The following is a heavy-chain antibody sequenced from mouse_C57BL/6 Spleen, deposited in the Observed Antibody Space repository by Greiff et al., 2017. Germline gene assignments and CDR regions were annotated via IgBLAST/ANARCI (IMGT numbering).Heavy chain of an antibody. CDR3: TGGGYYSNSYAMDY. D-gene: IGHD2-5*01. CDR1: GFTFSNYW. J-gene: IGHJ4*01. V-gene: IGHV6-3*01. Sequence: EVKLQESGGGLVQPGGSMKLSCVASGFTFSNYWMHWVRQSPEKGLEWVAQIRLKSDNYATHYAESVKGRFTISRDDSKSSVYLQMNNVRAEDTGIYYCTGGGYYSNSYAMDYWGQGTSVTVSS. CDR2: IRLKSDNYAT.